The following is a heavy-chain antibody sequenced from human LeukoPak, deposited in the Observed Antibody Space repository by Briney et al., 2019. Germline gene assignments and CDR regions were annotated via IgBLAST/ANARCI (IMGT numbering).Heavy chain of an antibody. CDR2: IYYSGST. V-gene: IGHV4-59*01. Sequence: SETLSLTCTVSGGPINTDYWSWIRQPPGKGLEWIGNIYYSGSTNYNPSLKSRVTISVDTSKNQFSLKLSSVTAADTAVYYCTRGSIAYYYMDVWGKGTTVTISS. D-gene: IGHD3-22*01. J-gene: IGHJ6*03. CDR3: TRGSIAYYYMDV. CDR1: GGPINTDY.